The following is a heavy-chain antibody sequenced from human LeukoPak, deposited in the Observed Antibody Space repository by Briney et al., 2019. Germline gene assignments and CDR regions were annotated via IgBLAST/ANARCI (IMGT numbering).Heavy chain of an antibody. Sequence: SETLSLTCSAYGGSFSGYFWSWIRQPPGKGLEWIGEINHSGRTNYNPSLKSRVIISVDTSKNQISLKLSSVTAADTAVYYCARAQISMRGFDPWGQGTLVTVSS. J-gene: IGHJ5*02. CDR3: ARAQISMRGFDP. V-gene: IGHV4-34*01. CDR1: GGSFSGYF. CDR2: INHSGRT. D-gene: IGHD3-22*01.